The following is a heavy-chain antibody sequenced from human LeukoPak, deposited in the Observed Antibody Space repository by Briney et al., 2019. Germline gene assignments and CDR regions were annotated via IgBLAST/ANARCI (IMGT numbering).Heavy chain of an antibody. CDR1: GFTFSSYG. CDR2: ISYDGSNK. J-gene: IGHJ4*02. V-gene: IGHV3-30*18. Sequence: GGSLRLSCAASGFTFSSYGMHWFRQAPGKGLEWVAVISYDGSNKYYADSVKGRFTISRDNSKNTLYLQMNSLRAEDTAVYYCAKDCCSSSWTPSVYWGQGTLVTVSS. CDR3: AKDCCSSSWTPSVY. D-gene: IGHD6-13*01.